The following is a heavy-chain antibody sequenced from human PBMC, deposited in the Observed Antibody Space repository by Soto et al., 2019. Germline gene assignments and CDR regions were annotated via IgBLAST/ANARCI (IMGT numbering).Heavy chain of an antibody. D-gene: IGHD2-2*01. Sequence: EVQLVESGGGLVKPGGSLRLSCAASGFTFSSYSMNWVRQAPGKGLEWVSSISSSSSYIYYADSVKGRFTISRDNAKNSLYLQMNSLRAEDTAVYSCARARKYQLPAVYWGQGTLVTVSS. CDR3: ARARKYQLPAVY. CDR1: GFTFSSYS. V-gene: IGHV3-21*01. CDR2: ISSSSSYI. J-gene: IGHJ4*02.